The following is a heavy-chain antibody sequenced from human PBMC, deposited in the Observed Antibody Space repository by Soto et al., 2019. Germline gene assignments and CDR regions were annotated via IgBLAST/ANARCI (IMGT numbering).Heavy chain of an antibody. CDR1: GGTFSSYT. CDR2: IIPILGIA. V-gene: IGHV1-69*08. D-gene: IGHD4-4*01. CDR3: AREVRFDYSKLGSWGFDY. J-gene: IGHJ4*02. Sequence: QVQLVQSGAEVKKPGSSVKVSCKASGGTFSSYTISWVRQAPGQGLEWMGRIIPILGIANYAQKFQGRVMITADKSTSTAYMELSSLRSEDTAVYYCAREVRFDYSKLGSWGFDYWGQGTLVTVSS.